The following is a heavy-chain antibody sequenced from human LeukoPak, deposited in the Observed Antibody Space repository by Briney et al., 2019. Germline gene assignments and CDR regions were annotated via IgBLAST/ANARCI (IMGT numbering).Heavy chain of an antibody. J-gene: IGHJ4*02. V-gene: IGHV4-59*08. Sequence: PSETLSLTCTVSGGSISSYYWSWIRQPPGKGLEWIGNIYNSGSINYNPSLKSRVTISVDTSKNQFSLKLSSVTAADTAVYYCARHGAPIVGATTDYFDYWGQGTLVTVSS. CDR3: ARHGAPIVGATTDYFDY. CDR1: GGSISSYY. D-gene: IGHD1-26*01. CDR2: IYNSGSI.